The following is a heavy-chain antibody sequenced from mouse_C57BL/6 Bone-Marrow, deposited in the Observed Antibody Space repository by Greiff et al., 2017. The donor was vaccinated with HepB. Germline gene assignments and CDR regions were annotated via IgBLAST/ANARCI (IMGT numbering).Heavy chain of an antibody. D-gene: IGHD2-3*01. CDR1: GYTFTSYG. J-gene: IGHJ2*01. Sequence: VQLQESGAELARPGASVKLSCKASGYTFTSYGISWVKQRTGQGLEWIGEIYPRSGNTYYNEKFKGKATLTADKSSSTAYMELRSLTSEDSAVYFCARGDDPYYFDYWGQGTTLTVSS. V-gene: IGHV1-81*01. CDR2: IYPRSGNT. CDR3: ARGDDPYYFDY.